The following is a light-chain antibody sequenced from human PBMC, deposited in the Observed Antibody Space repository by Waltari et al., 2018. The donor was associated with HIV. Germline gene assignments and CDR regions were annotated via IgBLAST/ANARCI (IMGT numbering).Light chain of an antibody. J-gene: IGLJ1*01. CDR1: SSDVGAYDY. Sequence: SALTQPASVSGSPGQSITISCTGTSSDVGAYDYVSWYQQHPGTVPTLLIYDVYNRPSRMSTRFSCSKSGNTASLPISGLQAEDEADYYCASFTSGRLNVFGTGTKVTVL. CDR2: DVY. V-gene: IGLV2-14*03. CDR3: ASFTSGRLNV.